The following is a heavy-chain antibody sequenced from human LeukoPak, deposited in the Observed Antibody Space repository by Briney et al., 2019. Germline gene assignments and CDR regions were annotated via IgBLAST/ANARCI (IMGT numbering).Heavy chain of an antibody. CDR2: IYYSGST. V-gene: IGHV4-39*01. J-gene: IGHJ4*02. CDR1: GDSISSSSYY. CDR3: ARQEVYCSSTSCYARGYSYGTLFDY. Sequence: SSETLSLTCTVSGDSISSSSYYWGWIRQPPGKGREWIGTIYYSGSTYYNPSLQRRVAISVDTSKNQFSLKLSSVTAADTAVYYCARQEVYCSSTSCYARGYSYGTLFDYWGQGTLVTVSS. D-gene: IGHD2-2*01.